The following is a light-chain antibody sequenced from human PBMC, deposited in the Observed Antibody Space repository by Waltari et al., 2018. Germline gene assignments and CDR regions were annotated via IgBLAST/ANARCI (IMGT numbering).Light chain of an antibody. Sequence: QSALTQPAPVSGSPGQSITISCTGTRSDVGGYNYVSWYQQHPGKAPKLMIYDVSKRPSGVSNRFSGSKSGNTASLTISGLQAEDEADYYCSSYTSSSTSDVVFGGGTKLTVL. CDR2: DVS. J-gene: IGLJ2*01. CDR3: SSYTSSSTSDVV. CDR1: RSDVGGYNY. V-gene: IGLV2-14*01.